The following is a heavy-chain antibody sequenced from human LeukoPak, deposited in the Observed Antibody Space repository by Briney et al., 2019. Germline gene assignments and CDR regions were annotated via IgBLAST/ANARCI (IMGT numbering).Heavy chain of an antibody. J-gene: IGHJ6*04. CDR3: ARDSGITIFGVVGGIV. D-gene: IGHD3-3*01. Sequence: GGSLGLSCAASGFTFSSYGMHWVRQAPGKGLEWVAFIRYDGSNKYYADSVKGRFTISRDNSKNTLYLQMNSLRAEDTAVYYCARDSGITIFGVVGGIVWGKGTTVTVSS. V-gene: IGHV3-30*02. CDR2: IRYDGSNK. CDR1: GFTFSSYG.